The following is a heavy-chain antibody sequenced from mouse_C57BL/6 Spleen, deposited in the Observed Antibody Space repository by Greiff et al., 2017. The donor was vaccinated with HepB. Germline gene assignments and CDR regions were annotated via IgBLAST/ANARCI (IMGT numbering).Heavy chain of an antibody. Sequence: VQLQQSGPELVKPGASVKISCKASGYSFTGYYMNWVKQSPEKSLEWIGEINPSTGGTTYNQKFKAKATLTVDKSSSTAYMQLKSLTSEDSAVYYCARRSLYYDYGDWYFDVWGTGTTVTVSS. CDR3: ARRSLYYDYGDWYFDV. CDR2: INPSTGGT. CDR1: GYSFTGYY. J-gene: IGHJ1*03. V-gene: IGHV1-42*01. D-gene: IGHD2-4*01.